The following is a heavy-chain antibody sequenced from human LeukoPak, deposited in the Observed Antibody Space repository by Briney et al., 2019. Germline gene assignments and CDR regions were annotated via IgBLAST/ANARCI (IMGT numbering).Heavy chain of an antibody. D-gene: IGHD1-26*01. J-gene: IGHJ4*02. V-gene: IGHV3-53*01. CDR3: AKYSGSYYYPPNWDS. CDR1: GLTGSHNY. Sequence: GGSLRLSCAASGLTGSHNYVSWVRQAPGKGLEWVSAIHTSGDTCYADSVKGRFTLSRDYPKNTLYLQMNSLRAEDTAVYFCAKYSGSYYYPPNWDSWGQGTLVTVSS. CDR2: IHTSGDT.